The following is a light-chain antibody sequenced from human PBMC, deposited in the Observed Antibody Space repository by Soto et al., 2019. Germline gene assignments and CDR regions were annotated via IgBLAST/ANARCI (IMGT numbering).Light chain of an antibody. J-gene: IGKJ5*01. V-gene: IGKV3-11*01. CDR3: QQRSNWHT. CDR2: DAS. CDR1: YSVSSY. Sequence: EIVLTQSPATLSLSPGERATLCCRASYSVSSYLAWYQHKPGQAPRLLIYDASNRATGTPARFSGSGSGTDFTLTISSLEPEDFAVYYCQQRSNWHTFGQGTRLEIK.